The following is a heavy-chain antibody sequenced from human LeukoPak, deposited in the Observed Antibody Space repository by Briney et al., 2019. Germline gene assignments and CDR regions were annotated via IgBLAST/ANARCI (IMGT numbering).Heavy chain of an antibody. CDR2: INLNSGGT. CDR1: GYTFTGYY. J-gene: IGHJ6*02. D-gene: IGHD3-22*01. V-gene: IGHV1-2*02. CDR3: ARSPDSSGYYYGIYGMDV. Sequence: ASVKVSCKASGYTFTGYYMHWVRQAPGQGLEWMGWINLNSGGTNYAQKFQGRVTMTRDTSISTAYMELSRLRSDDTAVYYCARSPDSSGYYYGIYGMDVWGQGTTVTVFS.